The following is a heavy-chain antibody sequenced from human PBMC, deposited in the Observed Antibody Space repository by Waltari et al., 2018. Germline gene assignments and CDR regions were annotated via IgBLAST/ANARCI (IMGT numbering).Heavy chain of an antibody. CDR2: INHNGAGT. J-gene: IGHJ3*02. D-gene: IGHD6-19*01. CDR3: ARPAQVAVGGQEDAFDI. Sequence: QVQLVQSGAEVTKPGASVKVSCKASGYDFAGYYMHWARQAPGQGLAWMGRINHNGAGTSYAQKVQGRVTMTRDNAISTVYMELSRLRAEDTAVYYCARPAQVAVGGQEDAFDIWGRGTMVTVSS. V-gene: IGHV1-2*06. CDR1: GYDFAGYY.